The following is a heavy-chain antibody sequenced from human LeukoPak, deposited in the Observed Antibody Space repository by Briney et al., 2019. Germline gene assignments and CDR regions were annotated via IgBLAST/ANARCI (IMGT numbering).Heavy chain of an antibody. J-gene: IGHJ4*02. V-gene: IGHV3-48*03. Sequence: SGGSLRLSCAASGFTFSSYDMNWVRQAPGKGLEWVSYISSSGSTIYYGDSVKGRFTISRDNAKNSLYLQMNSLRAEDTAVYYCATYCGGDCYYDYWGQGTLVTVSS. CDR2: ISSSGSTI. CDR1: GFTFSSYD. D-gene: IGHD2-21*02. CDR3: ATYCGGDCYYDY.